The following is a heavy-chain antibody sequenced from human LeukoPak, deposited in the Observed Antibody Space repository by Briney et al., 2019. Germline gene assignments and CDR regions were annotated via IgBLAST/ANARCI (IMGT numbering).Heavy chain of an antibody. D-gene: IGHD3-22*01. Sequence: PSETLSLTCTVSAGSISSSDYYWGSIRQSPGKGLEWIGRISYSGNTYYNPSLKSRVTISVDTSKNHFSLRLSSVTAADTAVYYCSRLTHSYYSDTSGYYPYYYMDVWGEGTTVAVSS. CDR2: ISYSGNT. CDR3: SRLTHSYYSDTSGYYPYYYMDV. CDR1: AGSISSSDYY. V-gene: IGHV4-39*02. J-gene: IGHJ6*03.